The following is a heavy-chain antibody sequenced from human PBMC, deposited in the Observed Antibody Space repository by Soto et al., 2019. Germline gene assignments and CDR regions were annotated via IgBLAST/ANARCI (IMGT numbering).Heavy chain of an antibody. J-gene: IGHJ4*02. CDR1: GFTFSNYW. V-gene: IGHV3-74*01. Sequence: PGGSLRLSCAASGFTFSNYWMHWVRQAPGKGLVWVSRIDSDGSRITYADFVKGRFTISGDNAKNTVYLHMNSLTAEDTAVYYCVRTSLVVAVATREDFWGQGTLVTVSS. CDR2: IDSDGSRI. CDR3: VRTSLVVAVATREDF. D-gene: IGHD2-15*01.